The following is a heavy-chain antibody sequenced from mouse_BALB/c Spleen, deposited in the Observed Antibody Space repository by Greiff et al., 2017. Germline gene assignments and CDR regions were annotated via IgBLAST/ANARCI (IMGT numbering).Heavy chain of an antibody. D-gene: IGHD1-1*01. CDR3: ARSRYYGSSHWYFDV. V-gene: IGHV1-18*01. Sequence: VQLQQSGPELVKPGASVKIPCKASGYTFTDYNMDWVKQSHGKSLEWIGDINPNNGGTIYNQKFKGKATLTVDKSSSTAYMELRSLTSEDTAVYYCARSRYYGSSHWYFDVWGAGTTVTVSS. CDR2: INPNNGGT. J-gene: IGHJ1*01. CDR1: GYTFTDYN.